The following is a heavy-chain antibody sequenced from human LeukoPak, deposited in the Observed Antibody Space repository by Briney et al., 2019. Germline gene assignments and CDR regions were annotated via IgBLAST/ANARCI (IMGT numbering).Heavy chain of an antibody. Sequence: SVKVSCKASGGTFSSYAISWVRQAPGQGLEWMGGIIPIFGTANYAQKFQGRVTITTDESTSTAYMEPSSLRSEDTAVYYCARANEDYYDSSGYSSWFDPWGQGTLVTVSS. CDR1: GGTFSSYA. V-gene: IGHV1-69*05. D-gene: IGHD3-22*01. CDR3: ARANEDYYDSSGYSSWFDP. CDR2: IIPIFGTA. J-gene: IGHJ5*02.